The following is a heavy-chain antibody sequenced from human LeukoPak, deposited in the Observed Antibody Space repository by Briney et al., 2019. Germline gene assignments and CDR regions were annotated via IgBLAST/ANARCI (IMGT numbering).Heavy chain of an antibody. J-gene: IGHJ5*02. D-gene: IGHD3-22*01. Sequence: ASVKVSCKASGYTFTSYYIHWVRQAPGQGLEWMGIINPSGGSASYAQQFQGRVTMTRDTSTSTVYMELSGLRSEDTAVYYCARDPLCYYDSSSSGHVPQPNWLDPWGQGTLVTVSS. CDR2: INPSGGSA. V-gene: IGHV1-46*01. CDR3: ARDPLCYYDSSSSGHVPQPNWLDP. CDR1: GYTFTSYY.